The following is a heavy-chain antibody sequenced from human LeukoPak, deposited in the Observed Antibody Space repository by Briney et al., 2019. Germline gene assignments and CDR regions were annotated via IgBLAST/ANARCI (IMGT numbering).Heavy chain of an antibody. D-gene: IGHD3-10*01. CDR1: GGSFSGYY. CDR2: INHRGSI. CDR3: ARGAAPASITMVRGVITNYYYYYMDV. V-gene: IGHV4-34*01. Sequence: PSETLSLTCAVYGGSFSGYYWSWIRQAPGKGLEWIGEINHRGSINYNPSLKSRVTISVDTSKNQFSLKLSSVTAADTAVYYCARGAAPASITMVRGVITNYYYYYMDVWGKGTTVTISS. J-gene: IGHJ6*03.